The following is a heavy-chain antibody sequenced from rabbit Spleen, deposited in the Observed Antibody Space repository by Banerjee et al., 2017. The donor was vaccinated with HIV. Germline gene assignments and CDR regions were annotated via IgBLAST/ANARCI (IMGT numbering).Heavy chain of an antibody. D-gene: IGHD8-1*01. CDR3: ARDTGTSFSTYGMDL. J-gene: IGHJ6*01. CDR1: GFDFSNYW. V-gene: IGHV1S45*01. Sequence: QEQLEESGGDLVKPEGSLTLTCKASGFDFSNYWLCWVRRAPGKGLEWIACIYAGSSGSTYYASWAKGRFTISKTSSTTVTLQMTSLTAADTATYFCARDTGTSFSTYGMDLWGQGTLVTVS. CDR2: IYAGSSGST.